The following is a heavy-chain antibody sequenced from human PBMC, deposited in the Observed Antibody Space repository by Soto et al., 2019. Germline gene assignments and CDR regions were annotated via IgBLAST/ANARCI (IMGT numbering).Heavy chain of an antibody. Sequence: EVQLLESGGGVVQPGGSLRLSCIASGFIFDDYAIHWVRQVPGKGLEWVSGIDWNRATTGYADSVKGRFTLSRDNARNSVLLQMYSLRPEDTALYYCVKDVGSRHYDFTNFDSWGQGTLVTVSS. V-gene: IGHV3-9*01. CDR3: VKDVGSRHYDFTNFDS. CDR1: GFIFDDYA. J-gene: IGHJ4*02. CDR2: IDWNRATT. D-gene: IGHD3-3*01.